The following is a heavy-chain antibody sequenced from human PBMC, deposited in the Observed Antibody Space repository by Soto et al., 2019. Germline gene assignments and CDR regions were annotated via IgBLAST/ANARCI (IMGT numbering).Heavy chain of an antibody. D-gene: IGHD3-16*01. J-gene: IGHJ6*02. V-gene: IGHV1-69*13. CDR1: RGTFSSYA. CDR3: ARGVQVLGYYYGMDV. Sequence: EASVKVYCKASRGTFSSYAISWVRQAPGQGLEWMGGIIPIFGTANYAQKFQGRVTITADESTSTAYMELSSLRSEDTAVYYCARGVQVLGYYYGMDVWGQGTTVTVSS. CDR2: IIPIFGTA.